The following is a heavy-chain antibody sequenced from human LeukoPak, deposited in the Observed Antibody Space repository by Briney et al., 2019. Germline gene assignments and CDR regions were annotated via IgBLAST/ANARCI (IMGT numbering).Heavy chain of an antibody. CDR1: GLTFSSYA. CDR2: ISGSGGST. V-gene: IGHV3-23*01. CDR3: AKAGWGCSGGSCYEGHFDY. J-gene: IGHJ4*02. D-gene: IGHD2-15*01. Sequence: GGSLRLSCAASGLTFSSYAMSWVRQAPGKGLEWVSAISGSGGSTYYADSVKGRFTISRDNSKNTLYLQMNSLRAEDTAVYYCAKAGWGCSGGSCYEGHFDYWGQGTLVTVSS.